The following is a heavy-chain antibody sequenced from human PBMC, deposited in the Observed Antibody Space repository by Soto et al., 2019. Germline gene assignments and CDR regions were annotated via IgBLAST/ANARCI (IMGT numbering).Heavy chain of an antibody. V-gene: IGHV1-3*05. J-gene: IGHJ5*01. CDR2: INAGNGNT. CDR3: AILGTYYFDNSDNWFDF. CDR1: GYTLTRYS. D-gene: IGHD3-22*01. Sequence: QVQLVQSGAEEMKPGASVKVSCKASGYTLTRYSIHWVRQAPGQRLEWMGWINAGNGNTKFSQKFQGRVTITRDTSASTAYMELRGLRSEDTAVYYCAILGTYYFDNSDNWFDFWGQGTRVTVSS.